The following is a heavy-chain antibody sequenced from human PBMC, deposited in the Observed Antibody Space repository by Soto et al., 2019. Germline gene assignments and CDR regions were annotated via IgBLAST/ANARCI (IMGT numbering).Heavy chain of an antibody. CDR1: GGSFSGYY. D-gene: IGHD2-8*02. CDR3: ARDKITGRFDY. Sequence: QVQLQQWGAGLLKPSETLSLTCAVSGGSFSGYYWTWIRQPPGTGLEWIGEINHSGSTNYNPSLKSRVTISVDTSKNQFFLKLTSVTAAGTAVYYCARDKITGRFDYWGQGTLVTVSS. V-gene: IGHV4-34*01. CDR2: INHSGST. J-gene: IGHJ4*02.